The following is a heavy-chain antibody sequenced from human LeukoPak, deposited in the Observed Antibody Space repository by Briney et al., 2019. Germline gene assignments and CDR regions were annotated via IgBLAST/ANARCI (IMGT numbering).Heavy chain of an antibody. CDR3: AKDPNYYGSGSWLAPYYMDV. Sequence: HPGGSLRLSCAASGFTFSSYGMHWVRQAPGKGLEWVAFIRYDGSNKYYADSVKGRFTISRDNSKNTLYLQMNSLRAEDTAVYYCAKDPNYYGSGSWLAPYYMDVWGKGTTVTVSS. CDR1: GFTFSSYG. J-gene: IGHJ6*03. CDR2: IRYDGSNK. V-gene: IGHV3-30*02. D-gene: IGHD3-10*01.